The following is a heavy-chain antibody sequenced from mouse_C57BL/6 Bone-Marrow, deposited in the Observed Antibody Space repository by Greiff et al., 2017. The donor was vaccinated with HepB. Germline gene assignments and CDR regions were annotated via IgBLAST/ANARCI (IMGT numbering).Heavy chain of an antibody. V-gene: IGHV1-42*01. CDR2: INPSTGGT. CDR1: GYSFTGYY. D-gene: IGHD1-1*01. Sequence: VQLQQSGPELVKPGASVKISCKASGYSFTGYYMNWVKQSPEKSLEWIGEINPSTGGTTYNQKFKAKATLTVDKSSSTAYMQLKSLTSEDSAVYYCAITPRIMSRYFDYWGQGTTLTVSA. CDR3: AITPRIMSRYFDY. J-gene: IGHJ2*01.